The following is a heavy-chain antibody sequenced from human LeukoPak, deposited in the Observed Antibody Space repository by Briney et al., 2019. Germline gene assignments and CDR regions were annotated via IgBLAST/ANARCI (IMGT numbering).Heavy chain of an antibody. V-gene: IGHV4-59*01. CDR2: IYYSGST. CDR1: GGSISSYY. J-gene: IGHJ6*02. D-gene: IGHD3-3*01. Sequence: PSETLSLTCTVSGGSISSYYWSWIRQPPGKGLEWIGYIYYSGSTNYNPSLKSRATISVDTSKNQFSLKLSSVTAADTAVYYCARSTDYDFWSGYYPHGYYYYGMDVWGQGTTVTVSS. CDR3: ARSTDYDFWSGYYPHGYYYYGMDV.